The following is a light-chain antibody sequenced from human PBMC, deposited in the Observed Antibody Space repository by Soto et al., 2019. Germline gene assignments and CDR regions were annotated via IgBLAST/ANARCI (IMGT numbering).Light chain of an antibody. Sequence: QSVLTQPPSASGTPGQRVTISCSGSSSNIGSNNAYWYQQLPGTAPKLLIYRNNQRPSRVPDRFSGSKSGTSASLAISGLRSEDEAEYYCAAWDDSLSGGVFGGGTKVTVL. CDR1: SSNIGSNN. J-gene: IGLJ3*02. CDR2: RNN. CDR3: AAWDDSLSGGV. V-gene: IGLV1-47*01.